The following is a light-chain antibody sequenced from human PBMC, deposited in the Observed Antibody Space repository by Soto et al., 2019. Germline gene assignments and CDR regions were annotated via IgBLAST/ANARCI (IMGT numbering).Light chain of an antibody. CDR1: QSITDQ. CDR2: DAS. CDR3: QQRNNWTSP. V-gene: IGKV3-11*01. J-gene: IGKJ4*01. Sequence: EIVLTQSPATVSLSPGERANLSCRASQSITDQLGWYQQKPGQAPRLLIYDASKRAAGIPARFSGSGSGTDFTLTISSLEPEDFAVYYCQQRNNWTSPFGRGTKVEIK.